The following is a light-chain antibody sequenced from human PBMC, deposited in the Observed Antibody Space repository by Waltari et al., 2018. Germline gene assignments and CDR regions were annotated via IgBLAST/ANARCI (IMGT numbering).Light chain of an antibody. J-gene: IGLJ3*02. CDR2: LAS. CDR1: KLRDQF. V-gene: IGLV3-1*01. Sequence: SHELTQPPSVSVSPGQTATITCSGDKLRDQFASWYQQRPGQSHVLVIYLASKRPSGIPERFAGSNSGETATLTISGTQATDEADYYCQAWASTNWAFGGGTKLTVL. CDR3: QAWASTNWA.